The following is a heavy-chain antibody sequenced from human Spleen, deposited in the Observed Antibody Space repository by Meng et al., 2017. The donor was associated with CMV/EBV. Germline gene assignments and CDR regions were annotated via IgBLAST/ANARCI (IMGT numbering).Heavy chain of an antibody. CDR2: INPNSGGT. Sequence: QGRLVRFGAEVKKPGASVKVSCKASGYTFTGYYMHWVRQAPGQGLEWMGWINPNSGGTNYAQKFQGRVTMTRDTSISTAYMELSRLRSDDTAVYYCARDAVIYDFWSGYYTRWFDPWGQGTLVTVSS. V-gene: IGHV1-2*02. J-gene: IGHJ5*02. CDR3: ARDAVIYDFWSGYYTRWFDP. D-gene: IGHD3-3*01. CDR1: GYTFTGYY.